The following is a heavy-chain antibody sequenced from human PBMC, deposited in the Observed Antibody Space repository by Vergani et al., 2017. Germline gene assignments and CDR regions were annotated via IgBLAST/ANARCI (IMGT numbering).Heavy chain of an antibody. J-gene: IGHJ4*02. Sequence: QAQLQESGPGLVKPSETLSLTCSVSGGSMSGYYWSWIRQPPGKELEWIGYMYHSGSTNYNPSLETRVTISGDTSKNQFSLKLNSVTAADTAVYYCARDQAYYYDSSGYYYAHFDYWGQGTLVTVSS. CDR1: GGSMSGYY. CDR3: ARDQAYYYDSSGYYYAHFDY. D-gene: IGHD3-22*01. V-gene: IGHV4-59*01. CDR2: MYHSGST.